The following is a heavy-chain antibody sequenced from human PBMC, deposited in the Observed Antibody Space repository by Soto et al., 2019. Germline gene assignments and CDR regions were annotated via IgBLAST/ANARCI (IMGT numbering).Heavy chain of an antibody. CDR3: ARDSDRYGHFDY. CDR1: GGSVSSSLYY. V-gene: IGHV4-61*01. Sequence: QVQLQESGPGLVKPSETLSLTCTVSGGSVSSSLYYWTWIRQSPGKGLEWIGYIYYSESTNYNPSLKSRVTISVDTSKNQFSLKLSSVTAADTAVYYCARDSDRYGHFDYWGQGTLVTVSS. D-gene: IGHD5-18*01. CDR2: IYYSEST. J-gene: IGHJ4*02.